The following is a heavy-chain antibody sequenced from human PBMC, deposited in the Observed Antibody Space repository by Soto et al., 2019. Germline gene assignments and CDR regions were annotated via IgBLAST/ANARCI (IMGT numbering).Heavy chain of an antibody. Sequence: ASVKVSCKASGGTFSSYAISWVRQAPGQGLEWMGGIIPIFGTANYAQKFQGRVTITADEFTSTAYMELSSLRSEDTAVYYCARESTSYYDILTGYQYYFDYWGQGTLVTVSS. CDR2: IIPIFGTA. CDR3: ARESTSYYDILTGYQYYFDY. V-gene: IGHV1-69*13. D-gene: IGHD3-9*01. CDR1: GGTFSSYA. J-gene: IGHJ4*02.